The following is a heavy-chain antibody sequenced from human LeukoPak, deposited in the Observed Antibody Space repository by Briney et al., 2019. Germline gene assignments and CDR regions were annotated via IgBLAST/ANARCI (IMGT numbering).Heavy chain of an antibody. CDR1: GGSISSYY. CDR3: ARAKTTGASSLYYYMDV. CDR2: IYYSGST. V-gene: IGHV4-59*01. J-gene: IGHJ6*03. Sequence: SETLSLTCTVSGGSISSYYWSWIRQPPGKGLEWIGYIYYSGSTNYNPSPKSRVTISVDTSKNQFSLKLSSVTAADTAVYYCARAKTTGASSLYYYMDVWGKGTTVTVSS. D-gene: IGHD1-26*01.